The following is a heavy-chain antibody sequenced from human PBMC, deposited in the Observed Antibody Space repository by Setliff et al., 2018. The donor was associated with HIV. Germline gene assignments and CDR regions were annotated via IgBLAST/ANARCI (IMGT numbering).Heavy chain of an antibody. V-gene: IGHV4-39*07. J-gene: IGHJ4*02. CDR2: IYYSGST. CDR3: ARGGGTGSFDY. CDR1: GDSFNFNYYY. Sequence: KTSETLSLTCTVSGDSFNFNYYYWVWIRQPPGKGLEWIGSIYYSGSTYYNPSLKSRVTISVDTSKNQFSLKLSSVTAADTAVYYCARGGGTGSFDYWGQGTLVTVSS. D-gene: IGHD3-16*01.